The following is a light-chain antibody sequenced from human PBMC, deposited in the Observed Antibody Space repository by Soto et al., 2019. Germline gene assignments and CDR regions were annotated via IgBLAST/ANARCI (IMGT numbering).Light chain of an antibody. Sequence: QLVLTQPPSVSGAPGQRVTISCTGSSSNIGAGYDVHWYQQLPGRAPKLLIYGNTNRPSGVPDRFSDSKSGTSASLAITGLQAEDEADYYCLSFDSSLRVVFGGGTKLTVL. J-gene: IGLJ2*01. CDR2: GNT. CDR3: LSFDSSLRVV. V-gene: IGLV1-40*01. CDR1: SSNIGAGYD.